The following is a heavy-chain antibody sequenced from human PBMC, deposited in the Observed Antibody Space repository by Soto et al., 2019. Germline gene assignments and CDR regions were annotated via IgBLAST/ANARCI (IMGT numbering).Heavy chain of an antibody. CDR2: IIPILGIA. J-gene: IGHJ3*02. Sequence: RGTLKSYAITWARQETGQELEWMGRIIPILGIANYAQKFQGRVTITADKSTSTAYMELSSLRSEDTAVYYCARDGPETGTTSNAFDIWGQGTMVTVSS. D-gene: IGHD1-7*01. V-gene: IGHV1-69*04. CDR3: ARDGPETGTTSNAFDI. CDR1: RGTLKSYA.